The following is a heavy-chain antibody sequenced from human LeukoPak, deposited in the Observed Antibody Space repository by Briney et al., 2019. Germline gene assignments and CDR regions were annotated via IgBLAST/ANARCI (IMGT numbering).Heavy chain of an antibody. CDR3: TRGGHDYGGSFDT. Sequence: SSETLSLTCTVSGGSISSGSYYWSWIRQPAGKGLEWIGRIYTSGSTNYNPSLKSRVTISVDTSKNRFSLKLSSVTAAGTAVYYCTRGGHDYGGSFDTWGQGILVTVSS. J-gene: IGHJ5*02. CDR1: GGSISSGSYY. CDR2: IYTSGST. D-gene: IGHD4-23*01. V-gene: IGHV4-61*02.